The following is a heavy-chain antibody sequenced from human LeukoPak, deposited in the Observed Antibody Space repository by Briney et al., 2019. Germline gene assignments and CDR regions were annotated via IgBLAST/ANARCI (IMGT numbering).Heavy chain of an antibody. CDR1: GGSISSSSYY. V-gene: IGHV4-39*01. CDR3: ARNIGYCSGGSCYIGLFGFDP. Sequence: PSETLSLTCTVSGGSISSSSYYWGWIRQPPGKGLEWIGSIYYSGSTYYNPSLKSRVTISVDTSKNQFSLKLSSVTAADTAVYYCARNIGYCSGGSCYIGLFGFDPWGQGTLVTVSS. D-gene: IGHD2-15*01. J-gene: IGHJ5*02. CDR2: IYYSGST.